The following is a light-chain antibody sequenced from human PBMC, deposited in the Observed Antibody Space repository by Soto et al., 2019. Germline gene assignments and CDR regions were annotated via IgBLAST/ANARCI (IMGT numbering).Light chain of an antibody. J-gene: IGKJ5*01. CDR3: QQRSNGSNT. Sequence: EIVLTQSPATLSLSPGERATLSCRASQSVSSYLAWYQQKPGQAPRLLIYDASNRATGIPARFSGSGSGTDFTLTISSLEPEDFAVYYCQQRSNGSNTFGQGTRLEIK. V-gene: IGKV3-11*01. CDR1: QSVSSY. CDR2: DAS.